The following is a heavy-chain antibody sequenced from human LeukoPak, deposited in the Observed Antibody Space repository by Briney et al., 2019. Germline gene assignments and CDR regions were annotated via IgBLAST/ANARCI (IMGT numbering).Heavy chain of an antibody. Sequence: SETLSLTCTVSGGSISSGGYYWSWIRQHPGKGLEWIGYIYYSGSTYYSPSLKSRVTISVDTSKNQFSLKLSSVTAADTAVYYCARFGVGATTDYWGQGTLVTVSS. CDR3: ARFGVGATTDY. CDR2: IYYSGST. CDR1: GGSISSGGYY. J-gene: IGHJ4*02. D-gene: IGHD1-26*01. V-gene: IGHV4-31*03.